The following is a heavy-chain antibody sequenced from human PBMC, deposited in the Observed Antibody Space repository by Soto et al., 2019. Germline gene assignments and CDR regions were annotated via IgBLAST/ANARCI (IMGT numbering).Heavy chain of an antibody. CDR2: ISYDGSNK. V-gene: IGHV3-30*18. J-gene: IGHJ5*02. CDR3: AKDQGGYWRRAGYNWFDP. Sequence: QVQLVESGGGVVQPGRSLRLSCAASGFTFSSYGMHWVRQAPGKGLEWVAVISYDGSNKYYADSVKGRFTISRDNSKNMLHLQMNSLRAEDTAVYYCAKDQGGYWRRAGYNWFDPWGQGTLVTVSS. D-gene: IGHD2-15*01. CDR1: GFTFSSYG.